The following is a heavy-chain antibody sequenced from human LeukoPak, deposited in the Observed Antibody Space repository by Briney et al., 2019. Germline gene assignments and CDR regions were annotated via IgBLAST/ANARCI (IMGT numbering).Heavy chain of an antibody. J-gene: IGHJ4*02. D-gene: IGHD3-10*01. CDR1: GFTFSHHW. V-gene: IGHV3-7*01. Sequence: GGSLRLSCEGSGFTFSHHWMGWVRQAPGKGLEWVANINPDGSDTTYVDSVKGRFIISRDNAKKSLLLQMNSLRVEETSVYYCVRWGVEAGMDCWGQGSLVTVSS. CDR3: VRWGVEAGMDC. CDR2: INPDGSDT.